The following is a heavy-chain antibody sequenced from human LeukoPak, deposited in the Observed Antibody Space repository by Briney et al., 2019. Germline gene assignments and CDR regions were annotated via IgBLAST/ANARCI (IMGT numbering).Heavy chain of an antibody. V-gene: IGHV3-21*06. Sequence: GGSLRLSCAASGFTFSSYTMNWVRQAPGKGLEWVSSISSSSSYIYYADSVKGRFTISRDNAKNSLYLQMNSLRAEDTAVYYCARDTYDILTGYYKWAFDIWGQGTMVTVSS. CDR1: GFTFSSYT. J-gene: IGHJ3*02. D-gene: IGHD3-9*01. CDR3: ARDTYDILTGYYKWAFDI. CDR2: ISSSSSYI.